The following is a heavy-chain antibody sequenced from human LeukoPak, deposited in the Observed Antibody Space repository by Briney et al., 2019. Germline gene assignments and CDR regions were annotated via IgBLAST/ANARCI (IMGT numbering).Heavy chain of an antibody. CDR3: SREDYGAFHI. J-gene: IGHJ3*02. CDR2: IWHDGGNK. D-gene: IGHD4-17*01. CDR1: GFXFSSHG. Sequence: GGSLRLSCAASGFXFSSHGIHWVRQAPGKGLKWMAVIWHDGGNKYYADSVKGRFTISSDNSKNTVYLQMNSLRAEDTAVYYCSREDYGAFHIWGQGTMVTVSS. V-gene: IGHV3-33*01.